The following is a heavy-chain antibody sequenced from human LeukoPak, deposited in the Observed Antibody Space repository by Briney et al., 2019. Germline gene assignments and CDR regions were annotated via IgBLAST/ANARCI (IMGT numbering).Heavy chain of an antibody. CDR2: ISGSGGTT. CDR3: ANHILGYCSGGSCANFDH. V-gene: IGHV3-23*01. D-gene: IGHD2-15*01. J-gene: IGHJ4*02. CDR1: RFTFINSA. Sequence: GGSLRLSCAASRFTFINSAMNWVRLAPGKGLEWVSSISGSGGTTYYADSVKGRFTISRDNSKNTLFLQMNSLRAEDTAVYYCANHILGYCSGGSCANFDHWGQGTLVTVSS.